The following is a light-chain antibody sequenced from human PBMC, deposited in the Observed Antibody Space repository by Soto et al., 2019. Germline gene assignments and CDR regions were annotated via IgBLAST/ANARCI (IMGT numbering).Light chain of an antibody. Sequence: SGLTQPASVSGSPGQSITISCTGTSSDVGGYNYVSWYQQHPGKAPKLIIYEVSNRPTGVSNRFSGSKSGHTASLTISGLQSEDEADYFCISYTSRSTLDVFGPAPNVTV. J-gene: IGLJ1*01. CDR2: EVS. CDR1: SSDVGGYNY. V-gene: IGLV2-14*01. CDR3: ISYTSRSTLDV.